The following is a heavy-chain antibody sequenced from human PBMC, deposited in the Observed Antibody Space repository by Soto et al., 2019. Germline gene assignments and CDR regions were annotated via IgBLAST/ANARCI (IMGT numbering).Heavy chain of an antibody. CDR2: IYYSGST. CDR3: ARVISSSSSLGLRYYYYGMDV. V-gene: IGHV4-59*08. J-gene: IGHJ6*02. CDR1: GGSISGYY. D-gene: IGHD6-6*01. Sequence: PSETLSLTCTVSGGSISGYYWSWIRQPPGKGLEWIGYIYYSGSTYYNPSLNSRVTISVDTSKSQFSPKLSSVTAADTAVYYCARVISSSSSLGLRYYYYGMDVWGQGTTVTVSS.